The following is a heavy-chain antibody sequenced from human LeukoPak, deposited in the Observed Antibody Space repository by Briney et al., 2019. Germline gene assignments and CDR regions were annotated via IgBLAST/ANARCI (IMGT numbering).Heavy chain of an antibody. D-gene: IGHD1-7*01. CDR3: ATNNWNYVVDY. Sequence: SGGSLRLSCAASGFTFSDYYMSWIRQAPGKGLEWVSYISSSGSTIYYADSVKGRFTISRDNAKNSLYLQMNSLRTEDTAVYYCATNNWNYVVDYWGQGTLVTVSS. J-gene: IGHJ4*02. V-gene: IGHV3-11*04. CDR2: ISSSGSTI. CDR1: GFTFSDYY.